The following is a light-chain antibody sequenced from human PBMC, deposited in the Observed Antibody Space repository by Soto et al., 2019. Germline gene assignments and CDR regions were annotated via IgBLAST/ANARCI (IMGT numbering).Light chain of an antibody. CDR1: ESVSNN. Sequence: EIVLTQSPATLSVSQGERATRSCRASESVSNNLAWDQQKPGQAPRLLIFGASARATGIPARFSGSGSGTEFTLTISSLQSEDFAVYYCQQYNKWPLTFGGGTKVEIK. CDR2: GAS. CDR3: QQYNKWPLT. J-gene: IGKJ4*01. V-gene: IGKV3-15*01.